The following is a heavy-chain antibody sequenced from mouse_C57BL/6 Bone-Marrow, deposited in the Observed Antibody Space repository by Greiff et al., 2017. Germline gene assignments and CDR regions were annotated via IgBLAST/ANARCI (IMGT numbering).Heavy chain of an antibody. CDR2: IDPSDSYT. V-gene: IGHV1-50*01. D-gene: IGHD1-1*01. Sequence: QVQLQQPGAELVKPGASVKLSCKASGYTFTSYWMQWVKQRPGQGLEWIGEIDPSDSYTNYNQKFKGKATLTVDTSSSTAYMQLSSLTSEDSAVYYCARITTVVATEWYFDVWGTGTTVTVSS. J-gene: IGHJ1*03. CDR3: ARITTVVATEWYFDV. CDR1: GYTFTSYW.